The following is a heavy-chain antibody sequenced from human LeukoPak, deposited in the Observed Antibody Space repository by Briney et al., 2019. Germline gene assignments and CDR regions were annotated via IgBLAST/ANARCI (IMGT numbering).Heavy chain of an antibody. J-gene: IGHJ4*02. CDR2: IYYSGST. CDR3: ARRGYSSGWYYFDY. D-gene: IGHD6-19*01. CDR1: GGSISSYY. Sequence: PSETLSLTCTVSGGSISSYYWYWIRQPPGKGLEWIGYIYYSGSTNYNPSLKSRVTISVDTSKSQFSLKLSSVTAADTAVYYCARRGYSSGWYYFDYWGQGTLVTVSS. V-gene: IGHV4-59*08.